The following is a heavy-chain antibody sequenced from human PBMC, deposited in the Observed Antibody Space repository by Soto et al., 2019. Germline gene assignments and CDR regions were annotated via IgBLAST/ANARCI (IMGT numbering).Heavy chain of an antibody. CDR2: ISSSSSTI. Sequence: GGSLRLSCAASGFTFSSYSMNWVRQAPGKGLEWVSYISSSSSTIYYADSVKGRFTISRDNAKNSLYLQMNSLRAEDTAVYYCARDYSIAVFDYWGQGTLVTVSS. CDR3: ARDYSIAVFDY. CDR1: GFTFSSYS. J-gene: IGHJ4*02. D-gene: IGHD2-8*01. V-gene: IGHV3-48*01.